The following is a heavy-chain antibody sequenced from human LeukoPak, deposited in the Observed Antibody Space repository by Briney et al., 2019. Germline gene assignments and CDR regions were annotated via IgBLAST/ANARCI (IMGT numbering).Heavy chain of an antibody. D-gene: IGHD3-22*01. CDR3: ARGGYYDSSGRNFDY. Sequence: GGSLRLSCAASGFTFSSYAMHWVRQAPGKGLEWVAVISYDGSNKYYADSVKGRFTISRDNAKNSLYLQMNSLRAEDTAVYYCARGGYYDSSGRNFDYWGQGTLVTVSS. J-gene: IGHJ4*02. V-gene: IGHV3-30-3*01. CDR1: GFTFSSYA. CDR2: ISYDGSNK.